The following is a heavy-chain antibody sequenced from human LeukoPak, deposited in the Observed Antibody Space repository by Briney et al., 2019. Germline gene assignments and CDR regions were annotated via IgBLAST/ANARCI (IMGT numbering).Heavy chain of an antibody. V-gene: IGHV4-39*01. Sequence: ASETLSLTCIVSGGSISSSNYYWGWIRQPPGKGLEWIGSIFYSGSTYYNPSLKSRVTISVETSKNQFSLKLSSVTAADTAVYYCARFNYYDSSGYQYFAFDIWGQGTMVTVSS. J-gene: IGHJ3*02. CDR3: ARFNYYDSSGYQYFAFDI. D-gene: IGHD3-22*01. CDR2: IFYSGST. CDR1: GGSISSSNYY.